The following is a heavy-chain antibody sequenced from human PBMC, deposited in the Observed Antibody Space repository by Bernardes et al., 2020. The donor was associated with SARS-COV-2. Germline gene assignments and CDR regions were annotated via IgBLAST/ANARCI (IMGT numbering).Heavy chain of an antibody. CDR2: INPTNGGT. V-gene: IGHV1-2*02. J-gene: IGHJ4*02. CDR1: GYTFSDSY. CDR3: TKELNWNHFDY. Sequence: ASVKVSCKASGYTFSDSYIHWVRQAPGQGLAWMGWINPTNGGTNYADSVQGQFTISRDNSKNTLYLQMDSLRIEDTAVYYCTKELNWNHFDYWGQGSLVTVSS. D-gene: IGHD1-20*01.